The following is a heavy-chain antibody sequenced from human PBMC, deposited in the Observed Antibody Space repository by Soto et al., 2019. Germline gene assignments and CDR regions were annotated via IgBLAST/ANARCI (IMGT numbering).Heavy chain of an antibody. J-gene: IGHJ4*02. V-gene: IGHV3-7*01. CDR2: IKQAGSET. D-gene: IGHD6-25*01. CDR1: GFTFSAYW. CDR3: AREKRANGYFDY. Sequence: EVQLVESGGGLVQTGGSLRLSCAASGFTFSAYWMSWVRQAPGKGLEWVANIKQAGSETYYVDSVNGRFIISRDDVKNSLFLQVNSLRVEDTAVYYCAREKRANGYFDYWGQGTLVTVSS.